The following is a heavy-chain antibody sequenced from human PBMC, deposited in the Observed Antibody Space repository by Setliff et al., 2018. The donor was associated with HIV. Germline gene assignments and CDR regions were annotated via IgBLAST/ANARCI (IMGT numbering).Heavy chain of an antibody. J-gene: IGHJ5*02. V-gene: IGHV4-31*03. D-gene: IGHD1-26*01. CDR2: IYHTRKT. CDR3: AKEGNSVDNWLDP. CDR1: GDPIFIGGYY. Sequence: PSETLSLTCTVSGDPIFIGGYYWSWIRQHPGGGLEWIGYIYHTRKTYYNPSLQSRIIMSLYMSQNQFSLKLSSVTAADTAVYYCAKEGNSVDNWLDPWGPGTLVTVSS.